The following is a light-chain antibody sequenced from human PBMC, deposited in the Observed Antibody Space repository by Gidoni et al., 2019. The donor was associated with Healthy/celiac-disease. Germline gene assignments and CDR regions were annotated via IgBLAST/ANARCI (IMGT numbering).Light chain of an antibody. CDR1: QDISNY. Sequence: DIPMTRSPSSLSASVGDRLTITCQASQDISNYLNWYQQKPRKAPKLLIYDASNLETGVPSRFSGSGSGTDFTFTISRLQPEDIATYYCQQYDNLPFTFGGGTKVEIK. J-gene: IGKJ4*01. V-gene: IGKV1-33*01. CDR3: QQYDNLPFT. CDR2: DAS.